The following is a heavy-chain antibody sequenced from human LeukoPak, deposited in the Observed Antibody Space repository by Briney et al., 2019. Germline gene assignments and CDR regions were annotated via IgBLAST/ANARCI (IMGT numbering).Heavy chain of an antibody. D-gene: IGHD6-13*01. Sequence: SETLSLTCTVSGGSISSYYWSWIRQPPGKGLEWIGYISYSGSTNYNPSLKSRVTISVDKSKNQFSLNLSSVTAADTAVYYCARGIADPYSFDSWGQGTLVTVSS. CDR2: ISYSGST. CDR3: ARGIADPYSFDS. J-gene: IGHJ4*02. V-gene: IGHV4-59*12. CDR1: GGSISSYY.